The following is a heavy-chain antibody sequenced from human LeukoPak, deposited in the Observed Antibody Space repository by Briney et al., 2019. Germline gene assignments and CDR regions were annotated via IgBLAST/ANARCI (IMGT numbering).Heavy chain of an antibody. V-gene: IGHV4-59*01. CDR3: ARDDRSPLVDAFDI. J-gene: IGHJ3*02. CDR2: NYHSGNT. Sequence: PSETLSLTCSVSGDSISNYYWSWIRQPPGKGLEWIGYNYHSGNTNYNPSLKSRVTISVDTSKNQFSLKLSSVTAADTAVYYCARDDRSPLVDAFDIWGQGTMVTVSS. CDR1: GDSISNYY. D-gene: IGHD6-6*01.